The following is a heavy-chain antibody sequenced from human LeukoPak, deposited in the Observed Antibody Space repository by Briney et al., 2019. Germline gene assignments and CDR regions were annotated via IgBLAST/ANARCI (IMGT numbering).Heavy chain of an antibody. CDR3: ARDMGSTSSDY. CDR2: ISYDGSNK. V-gene: IGHV3-30*03. J-gene: IGHJ4*02. Sequence: GGSLRLSCAASGFTFSDHGMHWVRQAPGKGLEWVAVISYDGSNKYYADSVKGRFTISRDNSRNTLYMQLNSLRAEDTAVYFCARDMGSTSSDYWGQGTLVTVSS. CDR1: GFTFSDHG. D-gene: IGHD2-2*01.